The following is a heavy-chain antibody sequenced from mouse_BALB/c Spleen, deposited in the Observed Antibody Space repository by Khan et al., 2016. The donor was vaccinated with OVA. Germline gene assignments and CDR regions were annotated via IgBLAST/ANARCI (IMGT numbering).Heavy chain of an antibody. CDR2: ISSGGSYT. D-gene: IGHD2-5*01. Sequence: EVQLQESGGDLVKPGGSLKLSCAASGFTFSSFGMSWIRQTPDKRLEWVATISSGGSYTYYPDSVKGRFTISRDNAKNTLYLQMSSLKSEDTAMYYCARQYSNSFFDYWGQGTTLTVSS. CDR3: ARQYSNSFFDY. J-gene: IGHJ2*01. CDR1: GFTFSSFG. V-gene: IGHV5-6*01.